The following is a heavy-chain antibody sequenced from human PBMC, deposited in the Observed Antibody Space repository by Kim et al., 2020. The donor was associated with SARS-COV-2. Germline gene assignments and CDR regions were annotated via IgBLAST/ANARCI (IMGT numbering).Heavy chain of an antibody. D-gene: IGHD3-16*01. J-gene: IGHJ4*02. Sequence: GGSLRLSCVASGFTFSSYWMHWVRQAPGKGLVWVSRVNSDGSSTSYADSVKGRFTISRDNARNTLYLQMNSLRAEDTAVYYCASLSTGSVWDKFDYWGQGTLVTVSS. V-gene: IGHV3-74*01. CDR3: ASLSTGSVWDKFDY. CDR1: GFTFSSYW. CDR2: VNSDGSST.